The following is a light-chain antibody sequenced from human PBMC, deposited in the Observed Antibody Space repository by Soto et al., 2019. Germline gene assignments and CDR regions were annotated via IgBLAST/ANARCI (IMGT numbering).Light chain of an antibody. V-gene: IGKV3-20*01. Sequence: EIVLTQSPGTLSLSPGERATLSCRASQSVSSVSLAWYQQTPGQAPRLLVYGASTRATGIPDRFSGSGSGTDFTLTISRLEPEDFAVYYCQQYGGSPLVTFGQGTKLEIK. CDR1: QSVSSVS. CDR3: QQYGGSPLVT. CDR2: GAS. J-gene: IGKJ2*01.